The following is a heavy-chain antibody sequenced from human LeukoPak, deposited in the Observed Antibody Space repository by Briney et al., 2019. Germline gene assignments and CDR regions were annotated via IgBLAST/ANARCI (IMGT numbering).Heavy chain of an antibody. Sequence: GGSLRLSCAASGFTFSSYSMNWVRQAPGKGLEWVSSISSSSSYIYYADSVKGRFTISRDNAKNSLYLQMNSLRAEDTAVYYCAREYYGGNYHDAFDIWGQGTMVTVSS. CDR1: GFTFSSYS. D-gene: IGHD4-23*01. CDR2: ISSSSSYI. J-gene: IGHJ3*02. V-gene: IGHV3-21*01. CDR3: AREYYGGNYHDAFDI.